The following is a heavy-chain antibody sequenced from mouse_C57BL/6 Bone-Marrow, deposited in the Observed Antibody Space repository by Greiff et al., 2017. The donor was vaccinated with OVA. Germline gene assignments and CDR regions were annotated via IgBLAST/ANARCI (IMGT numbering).Heavy chain of an antibody. D-gene: IGHD3-2*02. CDR2: IDPNSGGT. V-gene: IGHV1-72*01. CDR3: ARSHSSGYPAWFAY. CDR1: GYTFTSYW. Sequence: QVQLQQPGAELVKPGASVKLSCEASGYTFTSYWMHWVKQRPGRGLEWIGRIDPNSGGTKYNEKFKSKATLTVDKPSSTAYMQLSSLTSEDSAVYYCARSHSSGYPAWFAYWGQGTLVTVSA. J-gene: IGHJ3*01.